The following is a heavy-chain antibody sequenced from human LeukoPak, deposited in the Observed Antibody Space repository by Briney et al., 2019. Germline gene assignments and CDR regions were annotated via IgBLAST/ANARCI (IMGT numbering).Heavy chain of an antibody. D-gene: IGHD6-13*01. V-gene: IGHV4-34*01. CDR3: ARVGTYTSSWYRFKYFDY. J-gene: IGHJ4*02. Sequence: SETLSLTCGVRGGSFSDYYWSWIRQSPGVGLEWIGEINHSGSTNYNPSLKSRVTISVDTPKNQFPLKLSSLTAADTAVYYCARVGTYTSSWYRFKYFDYWGQGTLVTVSS. CDR1: GGSFSDYY. CDR2: INHSGST.